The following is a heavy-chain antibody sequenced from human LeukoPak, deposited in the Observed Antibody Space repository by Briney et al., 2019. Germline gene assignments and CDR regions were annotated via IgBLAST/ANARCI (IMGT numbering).Heavy chain of an antibody. CDR1: GGTFSSYT. CDR2: IIPILGIV. J-gene: IGHJ4*02. CDR3: ARDRGTKLWSTL. D-gene: IGHD3-10*01. Sequence: SVKVSCKASGGTFSSYTISWVRQAPGQGLEWMGRIIPILGIVNYAQKFQGRVTITADKSTSTAYMELSSLRSEDTAVYYCARDRGTKLWSTLWGQGTLVTVSS. V-gene: IGHV1-69*04.